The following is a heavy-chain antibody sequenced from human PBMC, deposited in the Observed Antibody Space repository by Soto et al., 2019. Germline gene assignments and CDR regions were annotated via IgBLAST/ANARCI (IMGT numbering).Heavy chain of an antibody. CDR3: ARGTPGFYYYGLDV. CDR1: GGTFSNSV. CDR2: VTPMFGTA. Sequence: QVQLVQSGADVKKPGSSVRVSCKASGGTFSNSVINWVRQAPGQGLEWMGEVTPMFGTANYAQRFQGRVTITADESPTTSYMDLSSLRSEDTAVYYCARGTPGFYYYGLDVWGQGTTVTVSS. J-gene: IGHJ6*01. D-gene: IGHD1-7*01. V-gene: IGHV1-69*12.